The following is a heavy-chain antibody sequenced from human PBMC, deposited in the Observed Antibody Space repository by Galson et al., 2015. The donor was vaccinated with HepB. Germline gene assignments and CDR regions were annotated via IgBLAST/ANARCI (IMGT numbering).Heavy chain of an antibody. CDR1: GFTFYVYT. CDR2: VRGSGTGT. D-gene: IGHD3-16*01. CDR3: AKDSGFGGEDY. J-gene: IGHJ4*02. V-gene: IGHV3-23*01. Sequence: SLRLSCAASGFTFYVYTMNWVRQAPGKGLEWVSAVRGSGTGTWYADSMKGRFTISRDDSKNTVFLQMNSLRAEDTAIYYCAKDSGFGGEDYWGQGVLVTVSS.